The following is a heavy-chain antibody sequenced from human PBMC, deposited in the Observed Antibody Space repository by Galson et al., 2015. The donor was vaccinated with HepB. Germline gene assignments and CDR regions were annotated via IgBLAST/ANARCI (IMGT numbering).Heavy chain of an antibody. V-gene: IGHV1-2*06. CDR3: ARDPDGDYVDY. J-gene: IGHJ4*02. CDR2: INPNSGGT. CDR1: GYTFTSYY. Sequence: SVKVSCKASGYTFTSYYMHWVRQAPGQGLEWMGRINPNSGGTNYAQKFQGRVTMTRDTSISTAYMELSRLRSDDTAVYYCARDPDGDYVDYWGQGTLVTVSS. D-gene: IGHD4-17*01.